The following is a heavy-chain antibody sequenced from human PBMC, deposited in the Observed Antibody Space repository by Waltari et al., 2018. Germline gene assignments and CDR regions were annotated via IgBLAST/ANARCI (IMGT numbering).Heavy chain of an antibody. J-gene: IGHJ4*02. CDR3: TRDDYGDPRLFDY. CDR1: GYTFTASY. D-gene: IGHD4-17*01. V-gene: IGHV1-2*06. Sequence: QVHLVQSGAEVKKPGASVKVSCKASGYTFTASYMHWGRQAPGQGPEWMGRINPNSGDTNYSHKFQGRVTMTRDTSISTAYMELSRLKSDDTAVYYCTRDDYGDPRLFDYWGQGTLVTVSS. CDR2: INPNSGDT.